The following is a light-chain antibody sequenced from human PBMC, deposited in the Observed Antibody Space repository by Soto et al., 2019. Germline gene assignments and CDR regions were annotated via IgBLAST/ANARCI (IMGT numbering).Light chain of an antibody. V-gene: IGKV3-20*01. Sequence: EIVLTQSPGTLSLSPGERATLSCRASQSVSSSYLAWYQQKPGQAPRILIYGESSRATGIPDRLSGSGSGTDLNLTISRLEPEDFAVYYCQQYGSSPWACGQGTKVDIK. CDR3: QQYGSSPWA. CDR1: QSVSSSY. J-gene: IGKJ1*01. CDR2: GES.